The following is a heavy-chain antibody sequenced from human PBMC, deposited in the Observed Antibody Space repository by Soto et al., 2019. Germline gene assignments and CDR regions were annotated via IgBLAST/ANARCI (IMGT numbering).Heavy chain of an antibody. CDR3: ARGGRDYGGNTPFGY. D-gene: IGHD4-17*01. J-gene: IGHJ4*02. CDR2: TRNKANSYTT. Sequence: EVQLVESGGGLVQPGGSLRLSCAASGFTFSDHYMDWVRQAPGKGLEWVGRTRNKANSYTTEYAASVKGRFTISRDDSKNSLYLQMTSLKTEDTAVYYCARGGRDYGGNTPFGYWGQGTLFTVSS. V-gene: IGHV3-72*01. CDR1: GFTFSDHY.